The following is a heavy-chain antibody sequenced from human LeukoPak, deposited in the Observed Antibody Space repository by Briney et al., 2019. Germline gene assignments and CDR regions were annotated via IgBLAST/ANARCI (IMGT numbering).Heavy chain of an antibody. Sequence: GESLKISCKGSGYSFSSYWIVWVRQMPGKGLQWMGIIYPGDSDTKYSPSFRGQVTISADTSINTAYLQWSSLKASDTAIYYCARRSPYTSQGDWFDPWGQGTLVTVSS. V-gene: IGHV5-51*01. J-gene: IGHJ5*02. CDR1: GYSFSSYW. CDR2: IYPGDSDT. CDR3: ARRSPYTSQGDWFDP. D-gene: IGHD3-16*01.